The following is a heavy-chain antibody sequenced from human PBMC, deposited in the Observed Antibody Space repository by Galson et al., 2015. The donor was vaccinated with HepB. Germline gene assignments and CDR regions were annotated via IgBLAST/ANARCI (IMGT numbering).Heavy chain of an antibody. CDR3: ARGHQGYQLLRDP. CDR1: GGTFSNYT. CDR2: IIPMYGTS. Sequence: SVKVSCKASGGTFSNYTISWVRQAPGQGLEWMGGIIPMYGTSKYAQKFRGRVTITADESTSTAYLELSSLRSADTAMYYCARGHQGYQLLRDPWGQGTQVTVSS. J-gene: IGHJ5*02. D-gene: IGHD2-2*01. V-gene: IGHV1-69*13.